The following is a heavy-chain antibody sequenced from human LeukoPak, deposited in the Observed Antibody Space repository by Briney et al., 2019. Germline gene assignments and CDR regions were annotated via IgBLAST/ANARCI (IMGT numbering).Heavy chain of an antibody. CDR2: FDPEDGET. J-gene: IGHJ4*02. CDR3: ATRIAARPRGVFDY. D-gene: IGHD6-6*01. CDR1: GYTLTELS. V-gene: IGHV1-24*01. Sequence: ASVKDSCKVSGYTLTELSMHWVRQAPGKGLEWMGGFDPEDGETIYAQKFQGRVTMTEDTSTDTAYMEPSSLRSEDTAVYYCATRIAARPRGVFDYWGQGTLVTVSS.